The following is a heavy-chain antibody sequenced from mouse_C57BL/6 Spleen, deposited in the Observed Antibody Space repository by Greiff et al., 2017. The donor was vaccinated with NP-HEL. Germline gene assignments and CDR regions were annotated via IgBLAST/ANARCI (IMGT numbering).Heavy chain of an antibody. CDR2: IYPGSGST. V-gene: IGHV1-55*01. CDR3: ARRLYYGSSYWYFDV. D-gene: IGHD1-1*01. J-gene: IGHJ1*03. Sequence: QVQLQQSGAELVKPGASVKMSCKASGYTFTSYWITWVKQRPGQGLEWIGDIYPGSGSTNYNEKFKSKATLTVDTSSSTAYMQLSSLTSEDSAVYYCARRLYYGSSYWYFDVWGTGTTVTVSS. CDR1: GYTFTSYW.